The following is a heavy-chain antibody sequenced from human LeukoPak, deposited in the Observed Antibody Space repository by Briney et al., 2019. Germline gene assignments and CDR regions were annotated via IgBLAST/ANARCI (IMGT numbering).Heavy chain of an antibody. V-gene: IGHV3-23*01. Sequence: GGSLRLSRAASGFTFSSYAMSWVRQAPGKGLEWVSAISGSGGSTYYADSVKGRFTISRDNSKNTLYLQMNSLRAEDTAVYYCAKDHPDCRGSSCLLFDCWGQGTLVTVSS. CDR2: ISGSGGST. CDR1: GFTFSSYA. J-gene: IGHJ4*02. D-gene: IGHD2-2*01. CDR3: AKDHPDCRGSSCLLFDC.